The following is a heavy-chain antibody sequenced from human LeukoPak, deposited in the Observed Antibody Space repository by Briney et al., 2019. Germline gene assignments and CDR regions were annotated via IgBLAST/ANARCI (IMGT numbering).Heavy chain of an antibody. CDR2: MGCSGDNT. D-gene: IGHD2/OR15-2a*01. CDR3: PKDRSCNNHVCHGDFDY. J-gene: IGHJ4*02. CDR1: ILILERYA. V-gene: IGHV3-23*01. Sequence: GVPLRLPCAAWILILERYAMRWARRAPGKGLEWVSTMGCSGDNTYYADCVKGRFTISRDNSKHTVYLKINSLRAEHTAVFYCPKDRSCNNHVCHGDFDYWGQGTLVTVSS.